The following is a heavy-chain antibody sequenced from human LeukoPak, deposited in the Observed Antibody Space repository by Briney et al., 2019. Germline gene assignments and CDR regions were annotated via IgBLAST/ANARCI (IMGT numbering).Heavy chain of an antibody. D-gene: IGHD1-26*01. CDR2: LSYDGTNK. V-gene: IGHV3-30-3*01. J-gene: IGHJ4*02. CDR1: GFTFSNYA. Sequence: PGGSLRLSCAASGFTFSNYAMHWVRQAPGKGLEWVAILSYDGTNKYYADSVKGRFTISRDNSKNTLYLQMNSLRAEDTAVYYCAKDREEEYYFDYWGQGTLVTVSS. CDR3: AKDREEEYYFDY.